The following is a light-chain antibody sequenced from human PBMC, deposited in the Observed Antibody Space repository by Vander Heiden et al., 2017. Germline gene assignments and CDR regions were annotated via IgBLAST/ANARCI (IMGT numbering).Light chain of an antibody. CDR2: RDN. CDR3: AAWDDSLNGLI. Sequence: QSALTQPPSASGTPGQPVTISCPGGSSNNERNTFTWCRQVPGTAPNLLVYRDNRRSSGVPDRISGSKSGTSASLAISGLQSEDEADYYCAAWDDSLNGLIFGSGTRVTVL. J-gene: IGLJ1*01. V-gene: IGLV1-44*01. CDR1: SSNNERNT.